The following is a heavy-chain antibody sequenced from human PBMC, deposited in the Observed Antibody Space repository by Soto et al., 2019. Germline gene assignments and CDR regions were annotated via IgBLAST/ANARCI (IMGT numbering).Heavy chain of an antibody. CDR2: ISGSGSST. CDR1: GFTFSSYA. J-gene: IGHJ4*02. CDR3: AKEAPYSSGWYEEYYFDY. V-gene: IGHV3-23*01. Sequence: PWGSLRLSCAASGFTFSSYAMSWVRQAPGKGLEWVSAISGSGSSTYYADSVKGRFTISRDNSKNTLYLQMNSLRAEDTAVYYCAKEAPYSSGWYEEYYFDYWGQGTLVTVSS. D-gene: IGHD6-19*01.